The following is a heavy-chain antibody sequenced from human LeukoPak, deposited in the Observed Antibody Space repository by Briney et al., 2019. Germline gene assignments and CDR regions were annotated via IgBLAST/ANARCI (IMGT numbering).Heavy chain of an antibody. Sequence: PGGSLRLSCAASGFTFSSYAMTWVRQAPGKGLEYVSGISSNGSSTYYANSVKDRFTVSRDNSENTLYLQMGSLRAEDKAVYYCARERGGYCSSSTCSKAFDIWGQGTMVTVSS. CDR1: GFTFSSYA. D-gene: IGHD2-2*01. V-gene: IGHV3-64*01. CDR2: ISSNGSST. J-gene: IGHJ3*02. CDR3: ARERGGYCSSSTCSKAFDI.